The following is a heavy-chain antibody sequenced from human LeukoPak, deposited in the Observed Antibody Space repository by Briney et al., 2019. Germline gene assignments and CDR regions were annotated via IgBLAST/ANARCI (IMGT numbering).Heavy chain of an antibody. D-gene: IGHD3-10*01. CDR2: INPDSGAT. V-gene: IGHV1-2*02. CDR1: GYTFTGYY. J-gene: IGHJ4*02. CDR3: ARDRGVYLGSASYPYYFDY. Sequence: ASVKVSCKASGYTFTGYYVHWARQAPGQGLEWMGWINPDSGATNYAQKFQGRVTMTRDTSISTAYMELSSLRSDDTAVYFCARDRGVYLGSASYPYYFDYWGQGTLVTVSS.